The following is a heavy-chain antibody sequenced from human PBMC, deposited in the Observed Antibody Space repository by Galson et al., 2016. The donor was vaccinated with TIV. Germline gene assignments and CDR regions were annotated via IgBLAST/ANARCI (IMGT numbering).Heavy chain of an antibody. J-gene: IGHJ3*02. CDR3: AKDRITFIFRGAFDM. D-gene: IGHD2/OR15-2a*01. CDR2: ISAKYDNA. Sequence: SLRLSCAASGFTFSDYAMSWVRQAPGKGLEWLSVISAKYDNAKYADSAKGRFTISRDNSKSTLYLQLDSLRAEDTAIYYCAKDRITFIFRGAFDMWGQGTMVTVSS. CDR1: GFTFSDYA. V-gene: IGHV3-23*01.